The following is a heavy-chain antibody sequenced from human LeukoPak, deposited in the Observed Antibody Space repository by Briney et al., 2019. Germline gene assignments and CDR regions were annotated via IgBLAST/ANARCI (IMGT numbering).Heavy chain of an antibody. Sequence: PGSSLRLSCAASGFTFSSYGMHGVRQAPGKGLEGVAVIWYDGSNKYYADSVKGRFTISRDNSKNTLYLQMNNLRAEDTAVYYCARSLGGYGPFDYWGQGTLVTVSS. D-gene: IGHD3-16*01. J-gene: IGHJ4*02. CDR1: GFTFSSYG. CDR3: ARSLGGYGPFDY. CDR2: IWYDGSNK. V-gene: IGHV3-33*01.